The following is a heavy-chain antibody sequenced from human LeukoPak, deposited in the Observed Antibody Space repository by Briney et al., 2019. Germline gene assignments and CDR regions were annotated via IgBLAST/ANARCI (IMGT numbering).Heavy chain of an antibody. J-gene: IGHJ4*02. CDR2: VNPSSGST. V-gene: IGHV1-46*01. CDR3: ARDGEYCSGSYFDY. Sequence: ASVKVSCKASGYTFTTYYMHWVRQAPGQGLEWMGIVNPSSGSTSYAQKFQGRVTMTRDTSTSTFHMELRSLKSEDTAVYYCARDGEYCSGSYFDYWGQGTLVTVSS. D-gene: IGHD2-15*01. CDR1: GYTFTTYY.